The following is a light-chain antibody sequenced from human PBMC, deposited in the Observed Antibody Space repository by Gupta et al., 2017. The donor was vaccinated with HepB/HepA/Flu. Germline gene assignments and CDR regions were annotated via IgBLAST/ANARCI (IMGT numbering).Light chain of an antibody. J-gene: IGLJ3*02. CDR2: RNN. CDR1: SSNIGSNY. V-gene: IGLV1-47*01. Sequence: GQRVTISCSGSSSNIGSNYVYWYQQLPGTAPKLLIYRNNQRPSGVPDRFSGSKSGTSAPLAISGLRSEDEADYYCAAWDDSLSVWVFGGGTKLTVL. CDR3: AAWDDSLSVWV.